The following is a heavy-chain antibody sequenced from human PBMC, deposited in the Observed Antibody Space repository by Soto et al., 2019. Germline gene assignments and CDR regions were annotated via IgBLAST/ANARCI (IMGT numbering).Heavy chain of an antibody. J-gene: IGHJ5*02. CDR2: IYDNGTT. Sequence: GGSLRLSCAASGLTVSNAYMAWVRQAPGMGLEWVSVIYDNGTTYYADSVKGRFTISRDNAKNSLYLQMNSLRAEDTAIYYCARMYYYDSSACSSWGQGTLVTVSS. V-gene: IGHV3-53*01. D-gene: IGHD3-22*01. CDR3: ARMYYYDSSACSS. CDR1: GLTVSNAY.